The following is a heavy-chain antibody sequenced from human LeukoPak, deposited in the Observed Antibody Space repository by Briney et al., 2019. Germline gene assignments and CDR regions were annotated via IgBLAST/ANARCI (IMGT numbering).Heavy chain of an antibody. J-gene: IGHJ3*02. D-gene: IGHD1-26*01. CDR1: GGSISSYY. Sequence: SETLSLTCTVSGGSISSYYWSWIRQPPGKGLEWIGYIYYSGSTNYNPSLKSRVTISVDTSKNQFSLKLSSVTAADTAVYYCARVGSSSGSFYRDDAFDIWGQGTMVTVSS. CDR3: ARVGSSSGSFYRDDAFDI. V-gene: IGHV4-59*01. CDR2: IYYSGST.